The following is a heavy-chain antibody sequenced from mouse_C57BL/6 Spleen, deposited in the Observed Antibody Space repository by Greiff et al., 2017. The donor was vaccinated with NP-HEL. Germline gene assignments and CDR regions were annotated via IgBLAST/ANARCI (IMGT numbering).Heavy chain of an antibody. J-gene: IGHJ2*01. D-gene: IGHD2-4*01. CDR3: SRSGGLRRIDY. V-gene: IGHV1-53*01. CDR1: GYTFTSYW. Sequence: QVQLQQSGTELVKPGASVKLSCKASGYTFTSYWMHWVKQRPGQGLEWIGNINPGNGGTNYNEKFKSKATLTVDKSSSTAYMQLSSLTSEDSAVYYCSRSGGLRRIDYWGQGTTLTVSS. CDR2: INPGNGGT.